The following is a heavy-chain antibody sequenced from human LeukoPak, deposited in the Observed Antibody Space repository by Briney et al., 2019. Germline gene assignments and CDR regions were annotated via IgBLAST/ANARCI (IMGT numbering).Heavy chain of an antibody. D-gene: IGHD2-2*02. CDR3: ARSCSSTSCYRGLYYYYYMDV. CDR1: GGSISSGSYY. V-gene: IGHV4-61*02. Sequence: PSETLSLTCTVSGGSISSGSYYRSWIRQPAGKGLEWIGRIYTSGSTNYNPSLKSRVTISVDTSKNQFSLKLSSVTAADTAVYYCARSCSSTSCYRGLYYYYYMDVWGKGATVTVSS. J-gene: IGHJ6*03. CDR2: IYTSGST.